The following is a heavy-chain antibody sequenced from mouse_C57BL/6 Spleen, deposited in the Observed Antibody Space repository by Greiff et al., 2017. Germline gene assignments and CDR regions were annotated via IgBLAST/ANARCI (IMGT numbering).Heavy chain of an antibody. Sequence: QVQLQQSGAELVMPGASVKLSCKASGYTFTSYWMHWVKQRPGQGLEWIGEIDPSDSYTNYNQKFKGKSTLTVDKSSSTAYMQLSSLTSEDSAVYYCARSRPYYSNSPFAYWGQGTLVTVSA. J-gene: IGHJ3*01. V-gene: IGHV1-69*01. CDR2: IDPSDSYT. D-gene: IGHD2-5*01. CDR3: ARSRPYYSNSPFAY. CDR1: GYTFTSYW.